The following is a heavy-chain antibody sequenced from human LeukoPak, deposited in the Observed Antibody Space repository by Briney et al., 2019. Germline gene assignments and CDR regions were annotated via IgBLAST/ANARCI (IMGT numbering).Heavy chain of an antibody. D-gene: IGHD1-26*01. CDR2: IYHSGST. CDR3: ARSAGGVWGAFDM. J-gene: IGHJ3*02. CDR1: GGSISSNW. Sequence: PSETLSLTCAVSGGSISSNWWSWVRQAPGKGLEWIGEIYHSGSTNYNPSLKSRVTISVDKSKNQFSLKLSSVTAADTAVYYCARSAGGVWGAFDMWGPGTMVTVSS. V-gene: IGHV4-4*02.